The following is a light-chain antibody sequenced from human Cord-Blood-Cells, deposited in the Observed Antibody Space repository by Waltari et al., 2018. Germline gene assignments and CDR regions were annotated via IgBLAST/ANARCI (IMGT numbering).Light chain of an antibody. V-gene: IGLV2-14*01. J-gene: IGLJ1*01. Sequence: QSALTQPASVSGSPGQSITISCTGTSSDVGCYNYVSWYHQHPGKAPKLMIYEVSNRPSGVSNRFSGSKSGNTASLTISGLQAEDEADYYCSSYTSSSTLVFGTGTKVTVL. CDR2: EVS. CDR1: SSDVGCYNY. CDR3: SSYTSSSTLV.